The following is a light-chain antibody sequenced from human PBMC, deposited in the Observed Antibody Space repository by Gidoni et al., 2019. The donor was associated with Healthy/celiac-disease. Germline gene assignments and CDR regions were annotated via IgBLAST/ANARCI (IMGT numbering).Light chain of an antibody. V-gene: IGKV3-11*01. Sequence: EIVLTQSPATLSLSPGERATLSCRASQSVSSYLAWYQQKPGQAPRLLIYDAANRSTGIPARFSGSGSGTDFTLTISSLVPEDFAVYYCQQRSNWPLTFGQXTKLEIK. CDR3: QQRSNWPLT. CDR1: QSVSSY. CDR2: DAA. J-gene: IGKJ2*01.